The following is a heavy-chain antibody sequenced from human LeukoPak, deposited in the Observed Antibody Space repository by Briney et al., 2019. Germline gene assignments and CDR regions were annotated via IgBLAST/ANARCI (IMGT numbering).Heavy chain of an antibody. CDR3: AREKLWFGETSFDY. V-gene: IGHV4-38-2*02. Sequence: PSETLSLTCTVSGYSISNGYYWGWIRRPPGKGLEWIGTTYHSGTSYYNPSLKSRVTISVDTSKNQLSLKVNSVTAADTAVYYCAREKLWFGETSFDYWGQGTLVTVSS. CDR2: TYHSGTS. J-gene: IGHJ4*02. D-gene: IGHD3-10*01. CDR1: GYSISNGYY.